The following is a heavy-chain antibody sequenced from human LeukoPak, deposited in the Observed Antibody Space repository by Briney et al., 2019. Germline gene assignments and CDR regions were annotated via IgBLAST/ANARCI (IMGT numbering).Heavy chain of an antibody. CDR1: GYTFTGYY. CDR2: INPNSGGT. D-gene: IGHD3-10*01. J-gene: IGHJ6*02. Sequence: ASVKVSCKASGYTFTGYYMHWVRQAPGQGLEWMGWINPNSGGTNYAQKFQGRVTMTRDTSISTAYMELSRLRSDDTAVYYCARGSGSGSYYNSFTYYSMDVWGQGTTVTVSS. CDR3: ARGSGSGSYYNSFTYYSMDV. V-gene: IGHV1-2*02.